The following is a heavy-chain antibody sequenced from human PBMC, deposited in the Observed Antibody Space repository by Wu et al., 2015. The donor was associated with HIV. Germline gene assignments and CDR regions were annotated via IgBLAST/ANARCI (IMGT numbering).Heavy chain of an antibody. CDR1: GYTFTGYY. CDR2: INPNSGGT. CDR3: ARDYDYGLGELSLPAVDY. D-gene: IGHD3-16*02. J-gene: IGHJ4*02. V-gene: IGHV1-2*02. Sequence: QVMLVQSGTEVKKPGASVKVSCKASGYTFTGYYMHWVRQAPGQGLEWMGWINPNSGGTNYAQKFQGRVTMTRDTSISTAYMELSRLRSDDTAVYYXARDYDYGLGELSLPAVDYVGPGNAGHRLL.